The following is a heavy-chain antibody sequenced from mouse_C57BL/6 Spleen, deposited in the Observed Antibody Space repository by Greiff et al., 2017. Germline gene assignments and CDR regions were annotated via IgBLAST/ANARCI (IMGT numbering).Heavy chain of an antibody. D-gene: IGHD2-1*01. Sequence: QVQLLQPGAELVKPGASVKLSCKASGYTFTSYWMHWVQQRPGQGLEWIGMIHPTSGSTTYNEKFKSKATLTVDKSSSTSYMQLSSLTSEDSAVXYCARYYGNYGYYAMDYWGQGTSVTVSS. CDR3: ARYYGNYGYYAMDY. CDR2: IHPTSGST. CDR1: GYTFTSYW. V-gene: IGHV1-64*01. J-gene: IGHJ4*01.